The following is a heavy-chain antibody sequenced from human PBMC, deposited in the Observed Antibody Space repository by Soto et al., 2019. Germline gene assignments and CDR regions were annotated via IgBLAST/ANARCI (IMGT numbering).Heavy chain of an antibody. CDR1: GGSITNYY. CDR2: IYSSEST. CDR3: ARDHPHSYGIYYFDY. V-gene: IGHV4-59*01. D-gene: IGHD5-18*01. J-gene: IGHJ4*02. Sequence: QVQLQESGPGLVKPSETLSLTCTVSGGSITNYYWSWIRQPPGKGLEWIGYIYSSESTNYNPSLKSRVTISADTSKNQVSLKLTSVTAADTAVYYCARDHPHSYGIYYFDYWGQGTLVTVSS.